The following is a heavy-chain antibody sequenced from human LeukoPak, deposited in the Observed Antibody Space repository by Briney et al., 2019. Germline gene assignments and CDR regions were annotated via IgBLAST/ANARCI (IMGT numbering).Heavy chain of an antibody. Sequence: PSETLSLTCTVSGGSISSYYWSWIRQPPGKGLEWIGYIYYSGSTNYNPSLKGRVTISVDTSKNQFSLKLSSVTAADTAVYYCARDRKVRGVTTYYYYGMDVWGQGTTVTVSS. J-gene: IGHJ6*02. V-gene: IGHV4-59*01. CDR1: GGSISSYY. D-gene: IGHD3-10*01. CDR3: ARDRKVRGVTTYYYYGMDV. CDR2: IYYSGST.